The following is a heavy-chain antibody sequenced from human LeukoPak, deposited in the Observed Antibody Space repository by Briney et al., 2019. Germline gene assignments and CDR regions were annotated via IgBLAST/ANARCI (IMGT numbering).Heavy chain of an antibody. Sequence: ASVKVSCKVSGYTLTELSMHWVRHAPGRRLEWIGGFGIEDGKRIYAQKFQGRVTMTEDTSTDKVYMELSSLRSEDTAMYYCATGGISPHDYWGQGTLVTVSS. CDR2: FGIEDGKR. V-gene: IGHV1-24*01. CDR1: GYTLTELS. J-gene: IGHJ4*02. CDR3: ATGGISPHDY. D-gene: IGHD5-12*01.